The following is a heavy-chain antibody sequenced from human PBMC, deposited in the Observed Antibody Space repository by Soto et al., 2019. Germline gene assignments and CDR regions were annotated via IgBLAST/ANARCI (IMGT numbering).Heavy chain of an antibody. CDR3: EKEYVAARGYGMDV. CDR1: GFTFSSYA. Sequence: PGGSLRLSCAASGFTFSSYAMSWVRQAPGKGLEWVSAISGSGGSTYYADSVKGRFTISRDNSKNTLYLQMNSLRAEDTAVYYCEKEYVAARGYGMDVWGQGTTVTVSS. J-gene: IGHJ6*02. CDR2: ISGSGGST. D-gene: IGHD6-13*01. V-gene: IGHV3-23*01.